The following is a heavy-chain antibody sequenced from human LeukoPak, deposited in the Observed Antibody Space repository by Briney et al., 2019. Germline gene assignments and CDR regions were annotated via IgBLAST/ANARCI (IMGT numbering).Heavy chain of an antibody. CDR2: IYPGDSDT. CDR1: GFNFPSYW. Sequence: PGESLKISCKGSGFNFPSYWIGWVRQMAGKGLEWMGIIYPGDSDTRCSPSFQGQVTISADKSISTAYLQWSSLKASDTAMYYCARHVSSNYGFDFWGQGTLVTVSS. J-gene: IGHJ4*02. CDR3: ARHVSSNYGFDF. D-gene: IGHD4-11*01. V-gene: IGHV5-51*01.